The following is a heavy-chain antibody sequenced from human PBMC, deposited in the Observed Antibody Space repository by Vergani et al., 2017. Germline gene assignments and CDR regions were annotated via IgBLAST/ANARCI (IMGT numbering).Heavy chain of an antibody. CDR2: IIPIFGTA. CDR3: ASGLDIVVVPAAITRYYYYMDV. J-gene: IGHJ6*03. CDR1: GGTSSSYA. D-gene: IGHD2-2*03. Sequence: QVQLVQSGAEVKKPGSSVKVSCKASGGTSSSYAISWVRQAPGQGLEWMGGIIPIFGTANYAQKFQGRVTITADESTSTAYMELSSLRSEDTAVYYCASGLDIVVVPAAITRYYYYMDVWGKGTTVTVSS. V-gene: IGHV1-69*01.